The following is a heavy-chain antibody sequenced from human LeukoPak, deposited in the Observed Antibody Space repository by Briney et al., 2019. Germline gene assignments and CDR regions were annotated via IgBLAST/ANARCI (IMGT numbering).Heavy chain of an antibody. J-gene: IGHJ4*02. CDR3: AKESSYGGAGGYFDY. D-gene: IGHD4-23*01. V-gene: IGHV3-23*01. CDR1: GFTFRNYV. Sequence: GGSLRLSCAVSGFTFRNYVMSWVRQAPGKGLEWVSAISGSGGSTYYADSVKGRFTISRDNSKNTLYLQMNSLRAEDTAVYYCAKESSYGGAGGYFDYWGQGTLVTVSS. CDR2: ISGSGGST.